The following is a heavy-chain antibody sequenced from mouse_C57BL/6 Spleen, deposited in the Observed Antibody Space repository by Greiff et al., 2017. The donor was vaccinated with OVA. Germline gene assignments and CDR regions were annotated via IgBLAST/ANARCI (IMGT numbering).Heavy chain of an antibody. D-gene: IGHD1-1*01. CDR1: GYTFTDYE. V-gene: IGHV1-15*01. Sequence: VQLQQSGAELVRPGASVTLSCKASGYTFTDYEMHWVKQTPVHGLEWIGAIDPETGGTAYNQKFKGKAILTADNSSSTAYMERSSLTSEDSAVYYGTGGSNYLDYWGQGTTLTVSS. CDR2: IDPETGGT. J-gene: IGHJ2*01. CDR3: TGGSNYLDY.